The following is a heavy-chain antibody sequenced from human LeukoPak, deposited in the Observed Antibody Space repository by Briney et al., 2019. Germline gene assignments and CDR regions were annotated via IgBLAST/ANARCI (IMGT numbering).Heavy chain of an antibody. CDR3: AKDPRIAAAYYFDY. CDR2: ISRDGRDK. D-gene: IGHD6-6*01. V-gene: IGHV3-30*18. CDR1: GFTFSSYA. Sequence: PGGSLRLSCVASGFTFSSYAMHWVRQAPGKGLEWVAVISRDGRDKHHADSVKGRFTISRDNSKNTLYLQMNSRRAEDTAVYFCAKDPRIAAAYYFDYWGQGTLVTVSS. J-gene: IGHJ4*02.